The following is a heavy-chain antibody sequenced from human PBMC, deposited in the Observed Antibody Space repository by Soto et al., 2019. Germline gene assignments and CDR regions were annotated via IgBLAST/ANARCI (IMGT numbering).Heavy chain of an antibody. CDR3: ARRRSGSRHGSRSIDY. Sequence: QVQLQQWGAGLLKPSETLSLTCAVYGGSFSGYYWSWIRQPPGKGLEWIGEINHSGSTSYNPSLKSRVLISIDTSKNQFSLKLSSVTAADTAVYYCARRRSGSRHGSRSIDYWGQGTLVTVSS. D-gene: IGHD1-26*01. CDR1: GGSFSGYY. V-gene: IGHV4-34*01. J-gene: IGHJ4*02. CDR2: INHSGST.